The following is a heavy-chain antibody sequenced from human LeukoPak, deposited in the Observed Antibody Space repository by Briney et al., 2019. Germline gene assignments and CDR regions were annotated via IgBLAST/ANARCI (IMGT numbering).Heavy chain of an antibody. CDR2: ISGSGGGT. CDR3: ARRAMGNSQAYFDY. V-gene: IGHV3-23*01. CDR1: GFTFSNYV. Sequence: PGGSLRLSCAASGFTFSNYVMGWVRQAPGKGLDWVSGISGSGGGTYYADSAKGRFTISRDNSKNTLYLQMNTLSVEDTAVYYCARRAMGNSQAYFDYWGQGTLVTVSS. D-gene: IGHD7-27*01. J-gene: IGHJ4*02.